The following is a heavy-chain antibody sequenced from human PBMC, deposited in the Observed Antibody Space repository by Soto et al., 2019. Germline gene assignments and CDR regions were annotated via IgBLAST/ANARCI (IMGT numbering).Heavy chain of an antibody. D-gene: IGHD6-13*01. Sequence: EVQLLESGGGLVQPGGSLRLSCTASGFTFSRHAMTWVRQAPGKGLEWVSGLSDSGASIYYADSVKGRFTISRDNSMNTLYRQMNTLRAEDTAVYYCAKVSSSWYAGFFDLLGQGTLVTVSS. V-gene: IGHV3-23*01. CDR2: LSDSGASI. J-gene: IGHJ4*02. CDR1: GFTFSRHA. CDR3: AKVSSSWYAGFFDL.